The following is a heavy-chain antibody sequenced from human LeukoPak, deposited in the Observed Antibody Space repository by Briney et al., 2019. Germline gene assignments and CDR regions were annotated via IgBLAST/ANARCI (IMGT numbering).Heavy chain of an antibody. Sequence: ASVKVSCKASGYTFTGYYMHWVRQAPGQGLEWMGWINPNSGGTNYAQKFQGRVTMTRDTSISTAYMELSRLRSDDTAVHYCARDKGYCSSTSCLVLDYWGQGTLVTVSS. D-gene: IGHD2-2*01. CDR2: INPNSGGT. J-gene: IGHJ4*02. V-gene: IGHV1-2*02. CDR3: ARDKGYCSSTSCLVLDY. CDR1: GYTFTGYY.